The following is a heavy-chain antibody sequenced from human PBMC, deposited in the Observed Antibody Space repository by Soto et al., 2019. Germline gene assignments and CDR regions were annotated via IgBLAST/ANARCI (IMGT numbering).Heavy chain of an antibody. D-gene: IGHD3-22*01. V-gene: IGHV2-5*02. Sequence: QITLKESGPTLVKPTQTLTLTCTFSGFSLSTSGVGVGWIRQPPGKALEWLALIYWDDDKRYSPSLKSRLTITXXTXKXXVVLTMTNMDPVDTATYYCAHAYYDSSGYYYLFDYWGQGTLVTVSS. J-gene: IGHJ4*02. CDR1: GFSLSTSGVG. CDR3: AHAYYDSSGYYYLFDY. CDR2: IYWDDDK.